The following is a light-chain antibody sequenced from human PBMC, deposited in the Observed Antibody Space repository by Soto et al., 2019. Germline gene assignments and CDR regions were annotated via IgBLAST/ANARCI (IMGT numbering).Light chain of an antibody. J-gene: IGKJ1*01. CDR1: QSISTW. CDR3: QHYNSYSEA. V-gene: IGKV1-5*03. Sequence: DFQMTQSPSTLSASVGDRVTITCRASQSISTWLAWYQQKPGKAPKLLIYKASTLKSGVQSRFSGSGSGTEFTLTISSLQPDDFATYYCQHYNSYSEAFGQGTKVDIK. CDR2: KAS.